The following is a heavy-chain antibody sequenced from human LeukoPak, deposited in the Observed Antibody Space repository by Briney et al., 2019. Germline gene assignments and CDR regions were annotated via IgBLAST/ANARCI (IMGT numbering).Heavy chain of an antibody. Sequence: GGSLRLSCAASGFTFSNYAMSWVHQAPGKGLEWVSAISGSGVSTYYADSVKGRFTISRDNSKNTLYLQMNSLRAEDTAVYYCANDGAYYDSSTDAFDIWGQGTMVTVSS. V-gene: IGHV3-23*01. CDR2: ISGSGVST. CDR3: ANDGAYYDSSTDAFDI. CDR1: GFTFSNYA. J-gene: IGHJ3*02. D-gene: IGHD3-22*01.